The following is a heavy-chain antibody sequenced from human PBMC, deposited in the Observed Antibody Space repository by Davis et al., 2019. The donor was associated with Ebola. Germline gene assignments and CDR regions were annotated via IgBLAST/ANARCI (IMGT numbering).Heavy chain of an antibody. CDR2: ISWNSGSI. CDR3: AKWSSTSSHYYGMDV. Sequence: SLKISCAASGFTFDDYAMHWVRQAPGKGLEWVSGISWNSGSIGYADSVKGRFTISRDIAKNSLYLQMNSLRAEDTALYYCAKWSSTSSHYYGMDVWGQGTTVTVSS. V-gene: IGHV3-9*01. D-gene: IGHD2-2*01. J-gene: IGHJ6*02. CDR1: GFTFDDYA.